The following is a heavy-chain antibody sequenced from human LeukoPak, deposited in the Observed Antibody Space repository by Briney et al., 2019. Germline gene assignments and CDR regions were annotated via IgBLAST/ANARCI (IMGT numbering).Heavy chain of an antibody. V-gene: IGHV4-31*03. CDR1: GGSISSGGYY. CDR2: IYYSGST. CDR3: AREGRRAIDY. J-gene: IGHJ4*02. Sequence: SETLSLTCTVSGGSISSGGYYWSWIRQHPGKGLEWIGYIYYSGSTYYNPSLKSRVTISVDTSKNQFSLKLSSVTAADTAVYYRAREGRRAIDYWGQGTLVTVSS. D-gene: IGHD5-24*01.